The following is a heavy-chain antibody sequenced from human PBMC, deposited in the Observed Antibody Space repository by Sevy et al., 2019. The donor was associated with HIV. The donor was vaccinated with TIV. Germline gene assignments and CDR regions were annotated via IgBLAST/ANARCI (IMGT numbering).Heavy chain of an antibody. Sequence: GESLKSSCAASGFTFSSYSMNWVRQAPGKGLEWVSSISSSSSYIYYADSVKGRFTISRDNANNSLYLQMNSLRAEYTAVYYCARAYCSGGSCYSGRFDYYGMDVWGQRTTVTVSS. D-gene: IGHD2-15*01. V-gene: IGHV3-21*01. CDR3: ARAYCSGGSCYSGRFDYYGMDV. J-gene: IGHJ6*02. CDR2: ISSSSSYI. CDR1: GFTFSSYS.